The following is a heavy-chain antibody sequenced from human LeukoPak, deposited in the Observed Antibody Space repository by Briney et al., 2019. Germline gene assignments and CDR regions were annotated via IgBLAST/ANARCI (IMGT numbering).Heavy chain of an antibody. CDR1: GFTFSNAW. CDR2: ISSSSSYI. CDR3: ARGGVIGGEEFDY. J-gene: IGHJ4*02. V-gene: IGHV3-21*01. D-gene: IGHD3-16*02. Sequence: GGSLRLSCAASGFTFSNAWMSWVRQAPGKGLEWVSSISSSSSYIYYADSVKGRFTISRDNAKNSLYLQMNSLRAEDTAVYYCARGGVIGGEEFDYWGQGTLVTVSS.